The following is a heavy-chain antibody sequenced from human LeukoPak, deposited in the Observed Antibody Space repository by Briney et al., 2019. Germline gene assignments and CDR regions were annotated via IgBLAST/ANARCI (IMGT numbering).Heavy chain of an antibody. CDR2: IIPIFGTA. CDR1: GGTFSSYA. D-gene: IGHD3-10*01. J-gene: IGHJ4*02. CDR3: ARDGLWFGELLYGGFDY. V-gene: IGHV1-69*13. Sequence: GASVKVSCKASGGTFSSYAISWVRQAPGQGLEWMGGIIPIFGTANYAQKFQGRVTITADESTSTAYMELSSLRSEDTAVYYCARDGLWFGELLYGGFDYWGQGTLVTVSS.